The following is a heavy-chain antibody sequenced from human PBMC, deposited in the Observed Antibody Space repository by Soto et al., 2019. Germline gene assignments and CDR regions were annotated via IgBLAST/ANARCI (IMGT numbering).Heavy chain of an antibody. D-gene: IGHD2-2*02. CDR2: INPNSGGT. V-gene: IGHV1-2*02. CDR3: ARGYCSSTGCYTGWFDP. CDR1: GYTFTGYY. Sequence: QVQLVQSGAEVKKPGASVKVSCKASGYTFTGYYMHWVRQAPGQGLEWMGWINPNSGGTNYAQKFQGRVTMTRDTSLSTAYMEMSRLRSDDTAVYYCARGYCSSTGCYTGWFDPWGQGTLVTVSS. J-gene: IGHJ5*02.